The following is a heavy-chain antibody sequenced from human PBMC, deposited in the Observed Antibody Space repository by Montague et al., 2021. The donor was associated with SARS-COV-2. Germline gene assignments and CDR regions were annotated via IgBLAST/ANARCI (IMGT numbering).Heavy chain of an antibody. CDR3: AGCVARVSGNFYGFDD. J-gene: IGHJ4*02. Sequence: SETLSLTCAVSGASISSNNWWSWVRRPPGKGLEWIGEIQHSGSPNYNPSLESRVAISIDKSKNQFSLWLISVTAADTAAYYCAGCVARVSGNFYGFDDWGQGSPVTVSS. CDR2: IQHSGSP. D-gene: IGHD3-10*01. V-gene: IGHV4-4*02. CDR1: GASISSNNW.